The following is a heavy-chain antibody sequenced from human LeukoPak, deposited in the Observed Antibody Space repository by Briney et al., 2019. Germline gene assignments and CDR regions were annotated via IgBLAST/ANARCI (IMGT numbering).Heavy chain of an antibody. CDR2: ISAYNGNT. CDR3: VKTYYYDSSGYSADAFDI. D-gene: IGHD3-22*01. V-gene: IGHV1-18*01. J-gene: IGHJ3*02. Sequence: ASVKVSCKASGYTFTSYGITWVRQAPGQGLEGMEWISAYNGNTNYAQKLQGRVSMTTDTSTSTAYMELRSLRSDDTAVYYCVKTYYYDSSGYSADAFDIWGQGTMVTVSS. CDR1: GYTFTSYG.